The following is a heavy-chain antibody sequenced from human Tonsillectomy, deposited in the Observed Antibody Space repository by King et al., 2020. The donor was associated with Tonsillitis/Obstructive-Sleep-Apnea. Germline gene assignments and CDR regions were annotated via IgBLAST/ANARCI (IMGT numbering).Heavy chain of an antibody. V-gene: IGHV3-30*01. CDR3: ARDLGAGDYMDV. Sequence: QLVQSGGGVVQPGRSLRLSCAASGFTFSSYAMHWVRQAPGKGLEWVAVISYDGSNKYYADSGKGRFTISRDNSKNTLYLQMNSLRAEDTAVYYYARDLGAGDYMDVWGKGTTVTVSS. CDR2: ISYDGSNK. D-gene: IGHD3-16*01. J-gene: IGHJ6*03. CDR1: GFTFSSYA.